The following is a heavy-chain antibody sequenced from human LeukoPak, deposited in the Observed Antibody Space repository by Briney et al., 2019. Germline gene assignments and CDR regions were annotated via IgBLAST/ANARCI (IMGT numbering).Heavy chain of an antibody. J-gene: IGHJ4*02. CDR1: GFTFSSYW. CDR3: ARDLGLDYGGSQ. V-gene: IGHV3-74*01. Sequence: PGGSLRPSCAASGFTFSSYWMHWVRQAPGKGPVWVSHINSDGSSTNYADSVKGRFTISRDNAKNTLYLQMNTLRAEDTAVYYCARDLGLDYGGSQWGQGTLVTVSS. CDR2: INSDGSST. D-gene: IGHD4-23*01.